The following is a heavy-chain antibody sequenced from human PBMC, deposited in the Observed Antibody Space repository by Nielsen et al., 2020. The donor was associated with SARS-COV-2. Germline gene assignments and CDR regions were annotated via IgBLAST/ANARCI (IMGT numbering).Heavy chain of an antibody. CDR3: ARGESTVLAIGS. J-gene: IGHJ4*02. D-gene: IGHD4-17*01. V-gene: IGHV4-34*01. CDR1: GGSFSGHF. Sequence: SETLSLTCAAYGGSFSGHFWSWIRQPPGKGLEWIGQITHFGITNYNPSLKSRLTMSVDTSKNQFSLKLTSVSAADTAVYYCARGESTVLAIGSWGQGTLVTVTS. CDR2: ITHFGIT.